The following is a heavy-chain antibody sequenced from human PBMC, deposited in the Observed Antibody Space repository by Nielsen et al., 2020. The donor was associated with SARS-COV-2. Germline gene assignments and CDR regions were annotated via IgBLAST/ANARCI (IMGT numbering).Heavy chain of an antibody. J-gene: IGHJ6*02. CDR2: INAGNGNT. V-gene: IGHV1-3*01. CDR3: ARDNRVFANVGGQLRDV. D-gene: IGHD1-14*01. CDR1: GYTFTSYA. Sequence: ASVKVSCKASGYTFTSYAMHWVRQAPGQRLEWMGWINAGNGNTKYSQKFQGRVTITRDTSASTAYMELRSLRSDDTAVYYCARDNRVFANVGGQLRDVWGQGTTVTVSS.